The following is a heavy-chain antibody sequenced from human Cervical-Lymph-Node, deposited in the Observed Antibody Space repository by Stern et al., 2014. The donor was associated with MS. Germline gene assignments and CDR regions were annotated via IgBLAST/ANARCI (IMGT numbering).Heavy chain of an antibody. CDR2: IYWDDDK. Sequence: QVTLRESGPTLVKPTQTLTLTCTFSGFSLSTSGVGVGWIRQPPGKALEWLALIYWDDDKRYSPSLKSGLTITKDTSKNQVVLTMTNMDPVDTATYYCARLSSVTTPPYFDYWGQGTLVTVSS. J-gene: IGHJ4*02. CDR1: GFSLSTSGVG. CDR3: ARLSSVTTPPYFDY. V-gene: IGHV2-5*02. D-gene: IGHD4-17*01.